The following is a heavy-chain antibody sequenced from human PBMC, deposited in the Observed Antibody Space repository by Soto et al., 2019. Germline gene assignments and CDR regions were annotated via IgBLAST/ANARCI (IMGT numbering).Heavy chain of an antibody. CDR2: IKQDGSEN. J-gene: IGHJ4*02. V-gene: IGHV3-7*03. CDR1: GFIFSTYW. CDR3: AICGTDICYAFDY. D-gene: IGHD1-1*01. Sequence: EVQLVESGGGLAQPGGSLRLSCVGSGFIFSTYWMSWVRQAPGTGPEGVANIKQDGSENQYVDSVRGRFTISRDNAKNSLYLQMNSLRAEDTAVYYCAICGTDICYAFDYWGQGTLVTVS.